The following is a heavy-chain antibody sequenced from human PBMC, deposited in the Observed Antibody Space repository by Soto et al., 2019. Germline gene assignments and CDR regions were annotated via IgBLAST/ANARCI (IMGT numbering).Heavy chain of an antibody. CDR3: ASDSGVRVSAFGSWFGL. CDR1: S. V-gene: IGHV3-48*02. Sequence: SVHRISKNPGKGLEWVSYINNSSSKIYYADSVKGRFTISRDNAKNSLYLQMNSLRDEDTAVYYCASDSGVRVSAFGSWFGLRAQATLLTVSS. J-gene: IGHJ5*02. D-gene: IGHD2-8*01. CDR2: INNSSSKI.